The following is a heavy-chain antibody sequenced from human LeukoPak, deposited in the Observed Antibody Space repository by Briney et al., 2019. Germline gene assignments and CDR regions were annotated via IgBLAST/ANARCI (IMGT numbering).Heavy chain of an antibody. J-gene: IGHJ4*02. Sequence: GRSLRLSCAASGFTFSNYAMHWVRQAPGKGLEWVAVISSDGSNKYYADSVKGRFTISRDNAKNSLYLQMNSLRDEDTAVFYCARGKKKAMITFGGIIIPPFDYWGQGTLVTVSS. CDR3: ARGKKKAMITFGGIIIPPFDY. V-gene: IGHV3-30-3*01. CDR1: GFTFSNYA. CDR2: ISSDGSNK. D-gene: IGHD3-16*01.